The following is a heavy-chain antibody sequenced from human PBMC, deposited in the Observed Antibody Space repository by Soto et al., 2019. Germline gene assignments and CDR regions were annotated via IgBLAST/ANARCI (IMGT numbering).Heavy chain of an antibody. CDR3: VRSGGFLDY. D-gene: IGHD6-19*01. CDR1: GFTFSSHW. Sequence: GGSLRLSCAASGFTFSSHWMHWVRQAPGKGLGWVSRISEDGSTTTYADPVKGRFTISRDNAKNTLYLQMNSLRADDTAVYYCVRSGGFLDYWGQGTLVTVSS. V-gene: IGHV3-74*01. J-gene: IGHJ4*02. CDR2: ISEDGSTT.